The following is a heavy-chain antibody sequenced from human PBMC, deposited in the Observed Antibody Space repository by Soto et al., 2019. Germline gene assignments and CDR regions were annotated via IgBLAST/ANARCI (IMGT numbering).Heavy chain of an antibody. J-gene: IGHJ4*02. CDR3: ATANWSHHYFDH. CDR2: TNHSGST. CDR1: GGTFSSYY. D-gene: IGHD1-1*01. Sequence: PSETLSLTCAAYGGTFSSYYWSWLRQPPGRGREWIGETNHSGSTNNNPSLKSRVTRAVDTSKNQFSLKVTSVTAADTVVYYCATANWSHHYFDHWGQGTLGTVSS. V-gene: IGHV4-34*01.